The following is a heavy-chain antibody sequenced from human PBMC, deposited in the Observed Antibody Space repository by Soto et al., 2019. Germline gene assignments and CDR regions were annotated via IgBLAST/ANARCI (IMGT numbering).Heavy chain of an antibody. J-gene: IGHJ4*02. CDR3: ARVLRYGLDY. V-gene: IGHV3-48*03. CDR2: ISSSGTTI. D-gene: IGHD4-17*01. CDR1: GFTFSNYE. Sequence: PGGSLRLSCAASGFTFSNYEMNWVRQAPGKGLEWVSYISSSGTTIYYADSVKGRFTISRDNAKNSLYLQMNSLRAEDTAVYYCARVLRYGLDYWGQGTLVTVSS.